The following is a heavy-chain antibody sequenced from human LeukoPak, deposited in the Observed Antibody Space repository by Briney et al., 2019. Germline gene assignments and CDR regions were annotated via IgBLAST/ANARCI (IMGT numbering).Heavy chain of an antibody. CDR3: TRIYGSGTSFGYLDV. Sequence: SETLSLTCTVSGGSISSYYWSWIRQPPGKGLEWIGNIYTTGSTNHNPSLKSRVTISVDTSKNQFSLKLTSVTAADTAVYYCTRIYGSGTSFGYLDVWGKGTTVTVSS. D-gene: IGHD3-10*01. J-gene: IGHJ6*03. V-gene: IGHV4-4*09. CDR1: GGSISSYY. CDR2: IYTTGST.